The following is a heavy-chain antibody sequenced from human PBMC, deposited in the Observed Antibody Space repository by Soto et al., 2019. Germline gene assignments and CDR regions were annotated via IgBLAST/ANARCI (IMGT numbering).Heavy chain of an antibody. V-gene: IGHV3-23*01. CDR2: ISGSGGST. Sequence: VGSLILSCSASGFPFSSYAMSWVREAPGKGLEWVSAISGSGGSTYYADSVKGRFTISRDNSKNTLYLQMNSLRAEDTAVYYCAKETGYSSGWPHWGQGTLVTVSS. CDR3: AKETGYSSGWPH. J-gene: IGHJ4*02. CDR1: GFPFSSYA. D-gene: IGHD6-19*01.